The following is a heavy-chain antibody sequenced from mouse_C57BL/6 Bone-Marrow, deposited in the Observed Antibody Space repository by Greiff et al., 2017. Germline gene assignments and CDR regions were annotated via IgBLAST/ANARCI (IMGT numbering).Heavy chain of an antibody. V-gene: IGHV1-76*01. CDR1: GYTFTDYY. CDR3: ARYFFSY. J-gene: IGHJ3*01. CDR2: IYPGSGNT. Sequence: QVQLQQPGAELVRPGASVKLSCKASGYTFTDYYIHWVKQRPGQGLEWIARIYPGSGNTYYNEKFKGKATLTADKSSSTAYMQLSSRASWGSAVYYSARYFFSYWGQGTLVTGSA.